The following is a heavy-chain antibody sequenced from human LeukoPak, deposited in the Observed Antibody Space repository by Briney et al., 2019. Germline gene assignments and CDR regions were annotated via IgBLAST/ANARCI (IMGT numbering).Heavy chain of an antibody. CDR1: GFTFSSYW. V-gene: IGHV3-7*01. J-gene: IGHJ6*03. CDR2: IKQDGSEK. CDR3: ARDLYDWLLSSLYYYYYMDV. Sequence: GGSLRLPCAASGFTFSSYWMSWVRQAPGKGLEWVANIKQDGSEKYYVDSVKGRFTISRDNAKNSLYLQMNSLRAEDTAVYYCARDLYDWLLSSLYYYYYMDVWGKGTTVTVSS. D-gene: IGHD3-9*01.